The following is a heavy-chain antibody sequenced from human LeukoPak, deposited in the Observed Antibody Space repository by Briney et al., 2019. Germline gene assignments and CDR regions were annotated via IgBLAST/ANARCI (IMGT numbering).Heavy chain of an antibody. CDR3: AREGGSSSWFLD. J-gene: IGHJ4*02. D-gene: IGHD6-13*01. CDR2: IYHSGST. CDR1: GYSISSGYY. V-gene: IGHV4-38-2*02. Sequence: SETLSLTCTVSGYSISSGYYWGWIRQPPGKGLEWIGSIYHSGSTYYNPSLKSRLTISADTSKNQFSLRLSSVTAADTAVYYCAREGGSSSWFLDWGQGTLVTVSS.